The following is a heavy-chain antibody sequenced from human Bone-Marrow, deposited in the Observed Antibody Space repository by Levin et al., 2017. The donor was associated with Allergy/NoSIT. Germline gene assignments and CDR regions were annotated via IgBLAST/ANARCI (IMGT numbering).Heavy chain of an antibody. Sequence: PGGSLRLSCAASGFTFNSYDMHWVRHVTGKGLEWVSSLGSAGDTYYPDSVRGRFTISRDNAKNSLYLQMNSLRAEDTAVYYCAKDRNSYGHPDSFDIWGQGTKVTVSS. V-gene: IGHV3-13*01. CDR1: GFTFNSYD. D-gene: IGHD5-18*01. CDR3: AKDRNSYGHPDSFDI. J-gene: IGHJ3*02. CDR2: LGSAGDT.